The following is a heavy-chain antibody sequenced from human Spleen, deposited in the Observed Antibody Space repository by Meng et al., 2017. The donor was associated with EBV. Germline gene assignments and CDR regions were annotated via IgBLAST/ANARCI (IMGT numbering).Heavy chain of an antibody. CDR3: TTDLFDY. CDR1: GYTFDIYP. V-gene: IGHV1-69*01. Sequence: QVQLVQSGAGVKKPGSSVKVSCKASGYTFDIYPITWVRQAPGQGLEWMGEISPISAIASYAQQFQGRVTITADEFTTTAYMELSRLTSDDTAVYYCTTDLFDYWGRGTLVTVSS. J-gene: IGHJ4*02. CDR2: ISPISAIA.